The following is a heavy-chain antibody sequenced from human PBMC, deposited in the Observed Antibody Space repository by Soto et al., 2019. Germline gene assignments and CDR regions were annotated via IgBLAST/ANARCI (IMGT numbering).Heavy chain of an antibody. CDR1: GGSISSDGNY. J-gene: IGHJ6*02. CDR2: IYYSGST. V-gene: IGHV4-31*03. CDR3: ARARMVRGIIYCYGMDV. Sequence: QVQLQESGPGLVKSSQTLSLTCTVSGGSISSDGNYWSWIRQHPGKGLEWIGYIYYSGSTYYNPSLKSRVTISVDTSKNQFSLKLNSVTAADTAVYYCARARMVRGIIYCYGMDVWGQGATGTVSS. D-gene: IGHD3-10*01.